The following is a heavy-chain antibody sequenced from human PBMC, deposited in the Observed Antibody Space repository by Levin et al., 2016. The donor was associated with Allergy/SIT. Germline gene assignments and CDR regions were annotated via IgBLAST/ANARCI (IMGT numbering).Heavy chain of an antibody. V-gene: IGHV4-39*01. CDR3: ARQDYYYASGLYYVNWFDP. CDR2: IYYSGST. D-gene: IGHD3-10*01. J-gene: IGHJ5*02. CDR1: GGSISSSSYY. Sequence: SETLSLTCTVSGGSISSSSYYWAWIRQPPGKGLECIGSIYYSGSTKYNPSLKSRVTLSVDTSKNQFSLTLSSVTAADTAVYYCARQDYYYASGLYYVNWFDPWGQGTLVTVSS.